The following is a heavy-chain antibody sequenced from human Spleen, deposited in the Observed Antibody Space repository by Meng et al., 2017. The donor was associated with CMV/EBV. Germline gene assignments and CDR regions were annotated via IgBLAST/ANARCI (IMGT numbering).Heavy chain of an antibody. Sequence: GESLKISCAASGFTFSSYAMHWVRQAPGKGLEWVAVISYDGSNKYYADSVKGRSTISRDNSKNTLYLQMNSLRAEDTAVYYCARDLRAGDTEVYWGQGTLVTVSS. D-gene: IGHD5-18*01. CDR1: GFTFSSYA. CDR3: ARDLRAGDTEVY. V-gene: IGHV3-30-3*01. CDR2: ISYDGSNK. J-gene: IGHJ4*02.